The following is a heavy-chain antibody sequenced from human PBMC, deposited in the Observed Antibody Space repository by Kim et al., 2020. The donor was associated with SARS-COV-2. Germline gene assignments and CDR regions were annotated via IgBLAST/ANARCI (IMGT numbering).Heavy chain of an antibody. V-gene: IGHV4-31*03. J-gene: IGHJ4*02. CDR1: GVSISSGGYY. CDR2: IYYSGST. Sequence: SETLSLTCTVSGVSISSGGYYWSWIRQHPGKGLEWIGYIYYSGSTYYNPSLKSRVTISVDTSKNQFSLKLSSVTAADTAVYYCARGVDIVVVPAALRGFDYWGQGTLVTVSS. D-gene: IGHD2-2*01. CDR3: ARGVDIVVVPAALRGFDY.